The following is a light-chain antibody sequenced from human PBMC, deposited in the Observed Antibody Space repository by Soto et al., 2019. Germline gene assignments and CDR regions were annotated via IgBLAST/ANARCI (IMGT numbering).Light chain of an antibody. CDR1: QSVSSY. CDR2: DAS. Sequence: EIVLTQSPATLSLSPGERATLSCRASQSVSSYLAWYQQTPGQAPRLLIYDASNRATGIPARFSGSGSGTDFTLTISSLEPEDFAVYYCQQRSNWPLTFVGGTKVEIK. V-gene: IGKV3-11*01. J-gene: IGKJ4*01. CDR3: QQRSNWPLT.